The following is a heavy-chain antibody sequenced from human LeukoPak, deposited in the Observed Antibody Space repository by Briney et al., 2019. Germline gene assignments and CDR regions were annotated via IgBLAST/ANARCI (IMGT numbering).Heavy chain of an antibody. V-gene: IGHV4-59*08. CDR3: ARHNKVDPTFDY. Sequence: SETLSLTCTVSGGSISSYYWSWIRQPPGKGLEWMGYILYSGTTNYSPSLQSRVTISVDTSKSQFSLKLSSVTAADTAVYYCARHNKVDPTFDYWGQGTLVTVSS. J-gene: IGHJ4*02. D-gene: IGHD2-2*01. CDR2: ILYSGTT. CDR1: GGSISSYY.